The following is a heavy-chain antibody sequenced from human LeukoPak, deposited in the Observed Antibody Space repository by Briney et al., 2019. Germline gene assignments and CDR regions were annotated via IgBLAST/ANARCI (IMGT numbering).Heavy chain of an antibody. D-gene: IGHD3-9*01. J-gene: IGHJ4*02. Sequence: GGSLRLSCAASGFIFRNYAMSWVRQAPGKGLEWVSAITGSGDSTYYADSVKGRFTISRDNSENTLYVEMNTLRAEDTAVYYCAKWGDYDILTGYYVSDFWGQGTLVTVSS. CDR3: AKWGDYDILTGYYVSDF. CDR1: GFIFRNYA. V-gene: IGHV3-23*01. CDR2: ITGSGDST.